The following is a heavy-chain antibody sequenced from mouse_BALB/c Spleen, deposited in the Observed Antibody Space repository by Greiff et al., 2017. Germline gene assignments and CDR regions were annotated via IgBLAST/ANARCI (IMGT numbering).Heavy chain of an antibody. CDR2: ISDGGSYT. CDR3: ARDRITTGSGVMDY. J-gene: IGHJ4*01. D-gene: IGHD1-1*01. Sequence: EVHLVESGGGLVKPGGSLKLSCAASGFTFSDYYMYWVRQTPEKRLEWVATISDGGSYTYYPDSVKGRFTISRDNAKNNLYLQMSSLKSEDTAMYYCARDRITTGSGVMDYWGQGTSVTVSS. V-gene: IGHV5-4*02. CDR1: GFTFSDYY.